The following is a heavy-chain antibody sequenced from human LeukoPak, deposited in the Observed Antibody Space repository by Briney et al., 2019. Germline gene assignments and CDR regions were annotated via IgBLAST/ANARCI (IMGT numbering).Heavy chain of an antibody. CDR2: IRHDGSDE. CDR3: AKDFWGMTVAGSFDY. D-gene: IGHD6-19*01. CDR1: GFTFTTYG. J-gene: IGHJ4*02. V-gene: IGHV3-30*02. Sequence: GGSLRLSCAASGFTFTTYGMHWVHQAPGKGLEWVAFIRHDGSDEYYADSVKGRFTISRDNSKNTLYLQMNSLRPEDTAVYHCAKDFWGMTVAGSFDYWGQGTLVTASS.